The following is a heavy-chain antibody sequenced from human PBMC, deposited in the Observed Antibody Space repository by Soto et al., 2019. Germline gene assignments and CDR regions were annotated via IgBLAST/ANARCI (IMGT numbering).Heavy chain of an antibody. Sequence: SETLSLTCIVSGGSITNNDYYWGWIRRPPGKGLEWIGTIHYSGGASYNPSLKSRVIISADTSKNQFSLRLSSVTAADTAVYFCARRTPLYASESSRFDPRGKGALVTVSS. D-gene: IGHD3-10*01. CDR2: IHYSGGA. CDR3: ARRTPLYASESSRFDP. CDR1: GGSITNNDYY. J-gene: IGHJ5*02. V-gene: IGHV4-39*01.